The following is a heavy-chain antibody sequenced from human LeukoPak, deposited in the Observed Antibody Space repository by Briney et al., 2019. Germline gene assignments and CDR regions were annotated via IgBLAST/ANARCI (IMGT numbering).Heavy chain of an antibody. CDR1: GGSISSYH. J-gene: IGHJ6*03. Sequence: SETLSLTCTVSGGSISSYHWSWIRQPAGKGLEWIGRIYTCGSTNYNPSLKSRVTMSVDTSKNQFSLKLSSVTAADTAVYYCARCPPNGGWSYYYYYYMDVWGKGTTVTVSS. D-gene: IGHD2-8*01. CDR2: IYTCGST. V-gene: IGHV4-4*07. CDR3: ARCPPNGGWSYYYYYYMDV.